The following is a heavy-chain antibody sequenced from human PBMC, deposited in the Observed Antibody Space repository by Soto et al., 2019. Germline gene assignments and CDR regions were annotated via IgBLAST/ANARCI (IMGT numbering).Heavy chain of an antibody. J-gene: IGHJ2*01. V-gene: IGHV3-21*01. D-gene: IGHD2-15*01. CDR1: GLTFSSYS. CDR2: ISSTTNYK. CDR3: ARDGGYCSGGSCYSWFFDL. Sequence: GGSLRLSCAASGLTFSSYSMNWVRQAPWKGLEWVSSISSTTNYKYYADSVKGRFTVSRDNSKNTLYLQMNSLRAEDTAVYYCARDGGYCSGGSCYSWFFDLWGRGTLVTVYS.